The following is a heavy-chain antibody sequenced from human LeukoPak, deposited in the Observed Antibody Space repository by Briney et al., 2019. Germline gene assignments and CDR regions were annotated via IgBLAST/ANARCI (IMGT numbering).Heavy chain of an antibody. CDR3: ARHIASSGWPFDY. CDR2: ISHSGST. D-gene: IGHD6-19*01. Sequence: SETLSLTCAVYGGSFSGYYWSWIRQPPGKGLEWIGEISHSGSTNYNPSLKDRVKVSVDKSKNQFSLTLTSVTAADTAVYYCARHIASSGWPFDYWGQGTLVTVSS. V-gene: IGHV4-34*01. CDR1: GGSFSGYY. J-gene: IGHJ4*02.